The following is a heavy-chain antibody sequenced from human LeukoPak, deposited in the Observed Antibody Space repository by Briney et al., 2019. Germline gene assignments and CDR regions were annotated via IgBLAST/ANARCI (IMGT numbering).Heavy chain of an antibody. CDR3: AKGRTRSYGSGNDY. CDR2: NSWDGGST. J-gene: IGHJ4*02. Sequence: GGSLRLSCAASGLTFKDYTMHWVRRAPGKGLEWISLNSWDGGSTFYVDSVKGRFTISRDNSKNFLYLQMNSLRTEDTALYYCAKGRTRSYGSGNDYWGQGTLVTVSS. D-gene: IGHD3-10*01. CDR1: GLTFKDYT. V-gene: IGHV3-43*01.